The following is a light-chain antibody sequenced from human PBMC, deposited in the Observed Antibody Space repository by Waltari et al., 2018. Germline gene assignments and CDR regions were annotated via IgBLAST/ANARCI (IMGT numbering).Light chain of an antibody. CDR3: QQYNSYPIT. V-gene: IGKV1-16*02. Sequence: DIQMTPSPSSLSASVGDRVTLTCRASQDISNFLAWFQQKPGEAPKSLIYSASTLQSGVPSKFSGSGSGTDFTLTISSLQPEDFATYYCQQYNSYPITFGQGTRLEIK. CDR2: SAS. J-gene: IGKJ5*01. CDR1: QDISNF.